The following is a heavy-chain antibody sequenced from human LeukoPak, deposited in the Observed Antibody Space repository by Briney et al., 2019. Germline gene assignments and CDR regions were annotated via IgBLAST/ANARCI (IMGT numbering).Heavy chain of an antibody. CDR1: GFTFSSYG. Sequence: PGGSLRLSCAASGFTFSSYGMHWVRQAPGKGLEWVAVIWYDGSNKYYADSVKGRFTISRDNSKNTLYLQMNSLRAEDTAVYYCARRGDFGDSDYYYYGMDVWGQGTTVTVSS. CDR2: IWYDGSNK. CDR3: ARRGDFGDSDYYYYGMDV. V-gene: IGHV3-33*01. J-gene: IGHJ6*02. D-gene: IGHD3-10*01.